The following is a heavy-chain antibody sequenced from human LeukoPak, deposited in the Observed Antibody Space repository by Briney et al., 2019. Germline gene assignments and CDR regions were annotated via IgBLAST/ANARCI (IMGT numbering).Heavy chain of an antibody. D-gene: IGHD3-10*01. V-gene: IGHV3-7*01. J-gene: IGHJ4*02. CDR2: IKQDGSEK. CDR1: GFTFSSYW. Sequence: GGSLRLSCAASGFTFSSYWMSWVRQAPGKGLEWVANIKQDGSEKYYVDSVKGRFTISRDNAKNSLYLQMNSLRAEDTAVYYCARDHLWFGELPRGFNYWGQGTLVTVSS. CDR3: ARDHLWFGELPRGFNY.